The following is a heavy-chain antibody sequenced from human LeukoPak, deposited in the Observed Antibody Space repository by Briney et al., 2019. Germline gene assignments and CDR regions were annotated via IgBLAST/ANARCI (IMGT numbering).Heavy chain of an antibody. CDR1: GGSINSHY. Sequence: SETLSLTCSVSGGSINSHYWCWIRQSPGKGLEWIGYVFNGGSTNYNPSLKSRVTMSLDTSRDQFSLRLSSVTTAGTAIYYCASRPAGSTWYGVFDYWSQGTLVTVSS. CDR2: VFNGGST. D-gene: IGHD6-13*01. J-gene: IGHJ4*02. CDR3: ASRPAGSTWYGVFDY. V-gene: IGHV4-59*11.